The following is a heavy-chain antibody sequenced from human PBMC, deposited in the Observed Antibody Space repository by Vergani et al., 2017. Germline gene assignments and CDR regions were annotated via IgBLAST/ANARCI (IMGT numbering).Heavy chain of an antibody. V-gene: IGHV1-69*01. J-gene: IGHJ5*02. CDR3: AVKGVAYCSSTSCYTHWFDP. CDR1: GGTFSSYA. CDR2: IIPIFGTA. D-gene: IGHD2-2*02. Sequence: QVQLVQSGAEVKKPGSSVKVSCKASGGTFSSYAISWVRQAPGQGLEWMGGIIPIFGTANYAQKFQGRVTITADESTSTAYMELSSLRSEDTAVYYCAVKGVAYCSSTSCYTHWFDPWGQGTLVTVSS.